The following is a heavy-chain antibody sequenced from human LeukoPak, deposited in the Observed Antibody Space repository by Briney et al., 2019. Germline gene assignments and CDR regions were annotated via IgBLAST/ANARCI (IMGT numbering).Heavy chain of an antibody. Sequence: GGSLRLSCAASGFTFSSYEMNWVRQAPGKGLEWVSYISSSGSTIYYADSVEGRFTISRDNAKNSLYLQMNSLRAEDTAVYYCARDPYDSSGYYYVTDAFDIWGQGTMVTVSS. CDR3: ARDPYDSSGYYYVTDAFDI. D-gene: IGHD3-22*01. V-gene: IGHV3-48*03. CDR1: GFTFSSYE. J-gene: IGHJ3*02. CDR2: ISSSGSTI.